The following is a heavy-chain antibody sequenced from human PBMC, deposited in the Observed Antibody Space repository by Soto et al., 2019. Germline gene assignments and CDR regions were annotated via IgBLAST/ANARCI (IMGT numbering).Heavy chain of an antibody. Sequence: EVQLLESGGGLVQPGGSLRLSCAASGFTFNNYAMTWVRQAPGKGLEWVSAVSGGGDTTSYADSVKGRFTVSRDGSKNTLYLQMSSLSAEDTALYYGAKGPGGSGSLTPRVDFWGQGTLVTVSS. J-gene: IGHJ4*02. CDR1: GFTFNNYA. D-gene: IGHD3-10*01. CDR3: AKGPGGSGSLTPRVDF. CDR2: VSGGGDTT. V-gene: IGHV3-23*01.